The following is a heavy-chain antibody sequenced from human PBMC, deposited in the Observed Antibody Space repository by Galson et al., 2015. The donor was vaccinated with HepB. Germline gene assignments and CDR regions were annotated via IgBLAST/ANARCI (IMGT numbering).Heavy chain of an antibody. CDR2: IIPIFGTA. V-gene: IGHV1-69*05. D-gene: IGHD6-19*01. Sequence: SVKVSCKASGGTFSSYAISWVRQAPGQGLEWMGGIIPIFGTANYAQKFQGRVTMTTDTSTSTAYMELRSLRSDDTAVYYCARRPGIAVADRANWFDPWGQGTLVTVSS. J-gene: IGHJ5*02. CDR1: GGTFSSYA. CDR3: ARRPGIAVADRANWFDP.